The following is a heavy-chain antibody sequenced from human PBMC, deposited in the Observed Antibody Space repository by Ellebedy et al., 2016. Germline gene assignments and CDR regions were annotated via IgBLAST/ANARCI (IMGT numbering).Heavy chain of an antibody. CDR1: GGSISTDSTSSYS. J-gene: IGHJ2*01. Sequence: SETLSLXXSVSGGSISTDSTSSYSWSWIRQPPGKALEWIGYISNSGTTNYNPSLKSRVTMSVDTSKNQFSLKLSSVTAADTAVYYCAREGGGHQDWYFDLWGRGTLVTVSS. D-gene: IGHD4-23*01. CDR2: ISNSGTT. V-gene: IGHV4-61*01. CDR3: AREGGGHQDWYFDL.